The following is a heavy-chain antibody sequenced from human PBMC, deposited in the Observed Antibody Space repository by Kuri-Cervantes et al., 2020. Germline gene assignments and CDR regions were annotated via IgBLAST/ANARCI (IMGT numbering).Heavy chain of an antibody. Sequence: GGSLRLSCSASGFTFSSYAMTWVRQAPGKGLEWVSGISGSGGTTYYADSVKGRSTISRDNAKNTLYLQMNSLRAEDTAVYYCASGDYYDSSGYPAWGQGTLVTVSS. V-gene: IGHV3-23*01. CDR2: ISGSGGTT. CDR3: ASGDYYDSSGYPA. CDR1: GFTFSSYA. D-gene: IGHD3-22*01. J-gene: IGHJ5*02.